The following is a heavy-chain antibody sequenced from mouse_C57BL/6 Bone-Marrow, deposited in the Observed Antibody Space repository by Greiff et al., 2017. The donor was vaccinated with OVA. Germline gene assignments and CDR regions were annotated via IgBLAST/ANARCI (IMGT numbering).Heavy chain of an antibody. J-gene: IGHJ1*03. D-gene: IGHD4-1*01. CDR1: GYTFTSYW. CDR2: IYPGNSDT. Sequence: EVQLVESGTVLARPGASVKMSCKTSGYTFTSYWMHWVKQRPGQGLEWIGAIYPGNSDTSYNQKFKGKAKLTAVTSASTAYMELSSLTNEDSAVYYCTRRKANWDIWYFDVWGTGTTVTVSS. CDR3: TRRKANWDIWYFDV. V-gene: IGHV1-5*01.